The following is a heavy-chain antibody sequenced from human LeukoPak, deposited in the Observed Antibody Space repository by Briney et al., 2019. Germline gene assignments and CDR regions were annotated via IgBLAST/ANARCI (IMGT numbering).Heavy chain of an antibody. Sequence: PGGSLRLSCAASGFTFSSYAMNWVRQAPGKGLEWVSAITGSGGSTYYADSVKGRFTISRDNSKNTLYLQMNSLGADDTAVYYCAKLGSWSLRFGVDSWGQGTLVTVSS. V-gene: IGHV3-23*01. CDR2: ITGSGGST. CDR1: GFTFSSYA. CDR3: AKLGSWSLRFGVDS. J-gene: IGHJ4*02. D-gene: IGHD5-12*01.